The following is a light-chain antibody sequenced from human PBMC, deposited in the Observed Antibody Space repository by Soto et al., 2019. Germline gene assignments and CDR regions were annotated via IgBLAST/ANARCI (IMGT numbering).Light chain of an antibody. Sequence: QSALTQPASLSGSPGQSITISCTGTSSDIGAYDYVSWFQQHPGKAPKLMISEVNNRPSGVSNRFSGSKSGNTAYLTISGLQVEDEAEYYCVSFAGGTYVFGTGTKVTV. CDR1: SSDIGAYDY. V-gene: IGLV2-14*01. J-gene: IGLJ1*01. CDR2: EVN. CDR3: VSFAGGTYV.